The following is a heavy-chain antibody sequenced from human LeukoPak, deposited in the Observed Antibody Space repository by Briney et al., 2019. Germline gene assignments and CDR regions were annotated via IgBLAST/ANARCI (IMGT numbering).Heavy chain of an antibody. D-gene: IGHD5-18*01. CDR1: GGTFDSYV. J-gene: IGHJ5*02. CDR2: IIPIFGTA. Sequence: SVKVSCKASGGTFDSYVISWVRQAPGQGLEWMGGIIPIFGTANYAQNFQGRVTITADESTSTAYMELSSLRSEDTAVYYCATTGRYSDGDRKLDPWGQGTLVTVSS. CDR3: ATTGRYSDGDRKLDP. V-gene: IGHV1-69*13.